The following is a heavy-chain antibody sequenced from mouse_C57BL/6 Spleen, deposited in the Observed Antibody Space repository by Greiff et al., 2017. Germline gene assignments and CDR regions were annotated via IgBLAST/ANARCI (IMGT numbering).Heavy chain of an antibody. Sequence: DVMLVESGGGLVKPGGSLKLSCAASGFTFSDYGMHWVRQAPEKGLEWVAYISSGSSTLYYADTVKGRFTISRDNAKNTLFLQMTSLRSEDTAMYYCARPFSDWYFDVWGTGTTVTVSS. CDR2: ISSGSSTL. V-gene: IGHV5-17*01. CDR1: GFTFSDYG. CDR3: ARPFSDWYFDV. J-gene: IGHJ1*03.